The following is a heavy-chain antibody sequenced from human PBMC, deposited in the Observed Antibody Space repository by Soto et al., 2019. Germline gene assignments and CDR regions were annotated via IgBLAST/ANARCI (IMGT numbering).Heavy chain of an antibody. Sequence: VQLVQSGAEVKKPGSSVKVSCKASGGTFSSYAISWVRQAPGQGLEWMGGIIPIFGTANYAQKFQGRVTITADESTSTAYMELSSLRSEDTAVYYCAREGVEMATPGRVYYFDYWGQGTLVTVSS. CDR3: AREGVEMATPGRVYYFDY. D-gene: IGHD5-12*01. CDR1: GGTFSSYA. J-gene: IGHJ4*02. V-gene: IGHV1-69*01. CDR2: IIPIFGTA.